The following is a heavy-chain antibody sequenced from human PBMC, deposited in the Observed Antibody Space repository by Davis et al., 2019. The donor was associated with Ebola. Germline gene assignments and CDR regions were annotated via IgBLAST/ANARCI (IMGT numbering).Heavy chain of an antibody. D-gene: IGHD1-26*01. CDR2: ISSSSSYI. Sequence: GESLKISCAASGFTFSSYSMNWVRQAPGKGLEWVSSISSSSSYIYYADSVKGRFPISRDNAKNSLYLQMSSLRAEDAAVYYCARAQLRATTFVRTGGMNVWGQGTTVTVSS. CDR3: ARAQLRATTFVRTGGMNV. CDR1: GFTFSSYS. V-gene: IGHV3-21*04. J-gene: IGHJ6*02.